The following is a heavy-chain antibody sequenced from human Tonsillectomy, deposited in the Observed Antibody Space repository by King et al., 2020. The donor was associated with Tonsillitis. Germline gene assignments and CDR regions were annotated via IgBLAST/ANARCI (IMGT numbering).Heavy chain of an antibody. CDR1: AFTFSSYA. V-gene: IGHV3-23*04. J-gene: IGHJ4*02. CDR2: ISAGGGST. Sequence: VQLVESGGGLVQPGGSLRLSCAASAFTFSSYAMSWVRQVPGKGLEWDSGISAGGGSTYYSDSVRGRFTISRDNSKNTLYLQMNNLRADDTAVYYCAKVPDYWGQGTLVTVSS. CDR3: AKVPDY.